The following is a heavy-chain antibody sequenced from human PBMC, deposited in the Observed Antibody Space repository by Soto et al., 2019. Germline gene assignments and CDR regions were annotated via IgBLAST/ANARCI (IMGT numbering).Heavy chain of an antibody. Sequence: QVQLQQSGPGLVKPSQTLSLTCTVSGASITRDGYYWSWLRQHPGTGLEWIGHNYYSGNTYYDLSLGRHVTISVDPSKNQFSLRLTSVSSADTGGYYCARTVYSGSPVFDYWGQGTLVTVSS. CDR1: GASITRDGYY. V-gene: IGHV4-31*01. CDR3: ARTVYSGSPVFDY. CDR2: NYYSGNT. D-gene: IGHD3-10*01. J-gene: IGHJ4*02.